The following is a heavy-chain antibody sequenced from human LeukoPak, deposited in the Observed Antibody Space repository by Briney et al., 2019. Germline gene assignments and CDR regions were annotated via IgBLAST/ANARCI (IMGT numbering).Heavy chain of an antibody. V-gene: IGHV4-39*07. CDR3: ARDHSVFDY. J-gene: IGHJ4*02. CDR2: IYYSGST. D-gene: IGHD5/OR15-5a*01. Sequence: SETLSLTCTVSGGSISSSSYYWGWLRQPPGKGLEWIGSIYYSGSTYYNPSLKSRVTISVDTSKNQFSLKLSSVTAADTAVYYCARDHSVFDYWGQGTLVTVSS. CDR1: GGSISSSSYY.